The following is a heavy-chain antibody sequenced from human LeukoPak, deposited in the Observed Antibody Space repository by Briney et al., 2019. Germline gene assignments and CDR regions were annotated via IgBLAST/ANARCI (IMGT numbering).Heavy chain of an antibody. CDR1: GYTFTDFY. CDR3: ARVGGSDGSGYFGNDY. CDR2: INPNSSGT. J-gene: IGHJ4*02. D-gene: IGHD3-22*01. Sequence: GASVKVSCKASGYTFTDFYMHWVRQAPGQGLEWMGWINPNSSGTNYAQRFQGRVTMTRDTSITTASMELGSLTSDDTAVYYCARVGGSDGSGYFGNDYWGQGTLVIVSS. V-gene: IGHV1-2*02.